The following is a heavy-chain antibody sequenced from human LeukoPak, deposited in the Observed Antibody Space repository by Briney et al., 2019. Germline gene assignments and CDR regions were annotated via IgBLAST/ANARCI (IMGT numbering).Heavy chain of an antibody. CDR3: AKHHCSSTTCYTYYFEY. CDR2: IYSGDSDT. Sequence: GESLKISCKGSGYSFTSSWIGWVRQMPGKGLEWMGIIYSGDSDTRYNPPFQGQVTISADKSISTTYLQWSSLKASDTAIYYCAKHHCSSTTCYTYYFEYWGQGTRVTVSS. J-gene: IGHJ4*02. D-gene: IGHD2-2*01. V-gene: IGHV5-51*01. CDR1: GYSFTSSW.